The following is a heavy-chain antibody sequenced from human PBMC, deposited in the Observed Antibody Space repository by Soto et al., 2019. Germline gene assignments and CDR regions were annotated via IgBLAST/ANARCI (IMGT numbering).Heavy chain of an antibody. D-gene: IGHD3-3*01. Sequence: GGSLRLSCAASGFTFSSYGMHWVRQAPGKGLEWVAVIWYDGSNKYYADSVKGRFTISRDNSKNTLYLQMNSLRAEDTAVYYCARAAGDYDFWSGYYWGYYYYMDVWGKGTTVTVSS. V-gene: IGHV3-33*01. CDR2: IWYDGSNK. CDR3: ARAAGDYDFWSGYYWGYYYYMDV. CDR1: GFTFSSYG. J-gene: IGHJ6*03.